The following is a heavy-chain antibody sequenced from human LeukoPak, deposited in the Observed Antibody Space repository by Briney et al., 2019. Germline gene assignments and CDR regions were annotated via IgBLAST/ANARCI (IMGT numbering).Heavy chain of an antibody. J-gene: IGHJ4*02. CDR2: ISSSGSNT. Sequence: PGGSLRLSCAASRFTFSSYAMGWVRQAPGKGLEWVSGISSSGSNTYYADSVKGRFTVSRDNSKNTLYLQMNSLRPEDTAIYYCAKDRTSGGYDFDSWGQGTLVTVSS. D-gene: IGHD1-26*01. CDR1: RFTFSSYA. V-gene: IGHV3-23*01. CDR3: AKDRTSGGYDFDS.